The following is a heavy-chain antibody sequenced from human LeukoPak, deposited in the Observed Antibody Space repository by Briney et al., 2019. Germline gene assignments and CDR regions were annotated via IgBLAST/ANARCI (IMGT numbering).Heavy chain of an antibody. Sequence: PSETLSLTCTVSGGSISNYYWSWIRQPPGKGLEWIGEINHSGSTNYNPSLKSRVTISVDTSKNQFSLKLSSVTAADTAVYYCARRRGAARSFAYWGQGTLVTVSS. J-gene: IGHJ4*02. CDR1: GGSISNYY. V-gene: IGHV4-34*01. CDR3: ARRRGAARSFAY. CDR2: INHSGST. D-gene: IGHD6-6*01.